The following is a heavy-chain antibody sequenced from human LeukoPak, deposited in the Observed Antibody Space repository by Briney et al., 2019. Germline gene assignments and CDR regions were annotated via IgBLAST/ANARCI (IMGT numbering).Heavy chain of an antibody. J-gene: IGHJ3*02. D-gene: IGHD6-13*01. CDR3: ATASAAAGSRDDAFDI. CDR2: FDPEDGET. Sequence: GASVTVSCKVSGYTLTELSMHWVRQAPGKGLEWMGGFDPEDGETIYAQKFQGRVTMTEDTSTDTAYMELSSLRSEDTAVYYCATASAAAGSRDDAFDIWGQGTMVTVSS. V-gene: IGHV1-24*01. CDR1: GYTLTELS.